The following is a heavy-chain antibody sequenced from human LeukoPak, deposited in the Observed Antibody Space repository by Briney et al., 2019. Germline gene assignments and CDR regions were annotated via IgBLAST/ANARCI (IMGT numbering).Heavy chain of an antibody. CDR3: AREDAHYDILTAYYMDV. CDR1: GFTFSSYA. D-gene: IGHD3-9*01. Sequence: PGGSLRLSCAASGFTFSSYAMHWVRQAPGEGLEWLSAIGGGAVTTYYADSVKGRFTVSRDNSKNTLYLQMNSLRAEDTATYYCAREDAHYDILTAYYMDVWGKGTTVIVSS. J-gene: IGHJ6*03. CDR2: IGGGAVTT. V-gene: IGHV3-23*01.